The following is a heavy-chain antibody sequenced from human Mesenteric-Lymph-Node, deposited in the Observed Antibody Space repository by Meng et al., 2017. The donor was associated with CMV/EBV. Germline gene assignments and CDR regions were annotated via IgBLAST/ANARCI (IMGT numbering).Heavy chain of an antibody. CDR1: GYTFTGYY. J-gene: IGHJ3*02. CDR2: INPKSGDT. Sequence: ASVKVSCKASGYTFTGYYMHWVRQAPGQGLEWMGWINPKSGDTSYAQKFQGRVTMTSDTSISTVYMDLSRLTSDDTAVYYCATGTGDSDDTFNIWGQGTMVTVSS. D-gene: IGHD1-1*01. CDR3: ATGTGDSDDTFNI. V-gene: IGHV1-2*02.